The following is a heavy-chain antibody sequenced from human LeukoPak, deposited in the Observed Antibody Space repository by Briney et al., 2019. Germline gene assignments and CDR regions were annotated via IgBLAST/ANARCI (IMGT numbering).Heavy chain of an antibody. J-gene: IGHJ3*02. D-gene: IGHD6-13*01. V-gene: IGHV4-34*01. CDR1: GGSFSGYY. CDR2: INHSGGT. Sequence: PSETLSLTCAVYGGSFSGYYWSWIRQPPGKGLEWIGEINHSGGTNYNPSLKSRVTISVDTSKNQFSLKLSSVTAADTAVYYCARGILGQQLVNAFDIWGQGTMVTVSS. CDR3: ARGILGQQLVNAFDI.